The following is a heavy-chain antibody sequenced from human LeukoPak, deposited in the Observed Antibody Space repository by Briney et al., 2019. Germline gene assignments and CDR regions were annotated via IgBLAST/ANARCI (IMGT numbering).Heavy chain of an antibody. J-gene: IGHJ4*02. CDR2: ISTRSKSI. Sequence: GGSLRLSCAASGFTFSSYEMNWVRQAPGKGLEWISYISTRSKSIYYADSVKGRFTISRENVKNSLYLQMNSLRAEDTAVYYCARDGGRGYTYGPPYYFDYWGQGTLVTVSS. V-gene: IGHV3-48*03. D-gene: IGHD5-18*01. CDR1: GFTFSSYE. CDR3: ARDGGRGYTYGPPYYFDY.